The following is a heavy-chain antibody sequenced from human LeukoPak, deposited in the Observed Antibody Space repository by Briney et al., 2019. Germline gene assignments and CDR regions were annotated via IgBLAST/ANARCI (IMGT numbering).Heavy chain of an antibody. CDR3: ARGPAAVHP. CDR2: IMHTGST. V-gene: IGHV4-34*12. CDR1: GYSLTNHY. Sequence: SETLSLTCAVYGYSLTNHYWIWIRQPPGKGLEWIGVIMHTGSTNYNPSLKSRVTISVDTSKNQFFLNLTSVTAADTAVYYCARGPAAVHPWGQGTLVTVSS. J-gene: IGHJ5*02. D-gene: IGHD6-13*01.